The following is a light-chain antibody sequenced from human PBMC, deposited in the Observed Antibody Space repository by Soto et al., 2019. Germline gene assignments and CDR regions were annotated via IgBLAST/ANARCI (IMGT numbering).Light chain of an antibody. CDR1: QVISKY. V-gene: IGKV1-9*01. Sequence: IQLTQSPSSLSASVGDRVTITCRASQVISKYLAWYQQKPGTAPKLLIYLASTLQGGVPSRFSGSGSGTDFSLTIISLQPEDVATYYCQYLNSFPLTFGGGTKVEIK. CDR3: QYLNSFPLT. J-gene: IGKJ4*01. CDR2: LAS.